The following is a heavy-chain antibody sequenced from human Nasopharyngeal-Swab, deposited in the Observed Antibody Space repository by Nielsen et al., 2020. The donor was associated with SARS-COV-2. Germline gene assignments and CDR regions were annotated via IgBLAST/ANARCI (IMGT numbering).Heavy chain of an antibody. Sequence: GESLKISCAASGFTFSTYAMTWVRQAPGKGLEWVSTIDAGGANTFYADSVKGRFTISRDNSKNTLYLQMNSLRAEDTAVYYCAKDYYDSSGTLGYWGQGTLVTVSS. CDR2: IDAGGANT. CDR3: AKDYYDSSGTLGY. CDR1: GFTFSTYA. V-gene: IGHV3-23*01. J-gene: IGHJ4*02. D-gene: IGHD3-22*01.